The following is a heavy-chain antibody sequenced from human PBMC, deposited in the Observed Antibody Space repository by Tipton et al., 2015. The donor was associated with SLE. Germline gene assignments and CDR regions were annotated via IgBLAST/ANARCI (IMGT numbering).Heavy chain of an antibody. CDR2: INENGRA. Sequence: LRLSCAVYGGSLSDYYWSWIRQPPGKGLEWIGEINENGRATYNPSLKSRVTISVGTSGNQLSLNLRSATAADTAVYYCARHEAAPGTAGWFFDLWGRGTLVTVSS. CDR1: GGSLSDYY. V-gene: IGHV4-34*01. J-gene: IGHJ2*01. D-gene: IGHD6-13*01. CDR3: ARHEAAPGTAGWFFDL.